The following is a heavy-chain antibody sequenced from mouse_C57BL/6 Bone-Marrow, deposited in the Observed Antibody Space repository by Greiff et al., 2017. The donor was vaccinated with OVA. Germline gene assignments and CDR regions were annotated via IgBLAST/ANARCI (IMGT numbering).Heavy chain of an antibody. D-gene: IGHD3-2*02. CDR2: IRLKSDNYAT. V-gene: IGHV6-3*01. CDR3: TGKQAIFDY. Sequence: EVMLVESGGGLVQPGGSMKLSCVASGFTFSNYWMNWVRQSPEKGLEWVAQIRLKSDNYATHYAESVKGRFTISRDDSKSSVYLQMNNLRAEDTGIYYCTGKQAIFDYWGQGTTLTVSS. CDR1: GFTFSNYW. J-gene: IGHJ2*01.